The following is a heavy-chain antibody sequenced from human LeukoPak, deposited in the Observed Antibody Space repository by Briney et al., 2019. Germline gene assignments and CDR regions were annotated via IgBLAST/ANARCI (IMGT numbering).Heavy chain of an antibody. CDR3: SSSSYYYYGMDV. J-gene: IGHJ6*02. V-gene: IGHV4-61*02. D-gene: IGHD6-6*01. CDR1: GGSISSGSCY. Sequence: SETLSLTCTVSGGSISSGSCYWSWIRQPAGKGLEWIGRIYTSGSTNYNPSLKSRVTISVDTSKNQFSLKLSSVTAADTAVYYCSSSSYYYYGMDVWGQGTTVTVSS. CDR2: IYTSGST.